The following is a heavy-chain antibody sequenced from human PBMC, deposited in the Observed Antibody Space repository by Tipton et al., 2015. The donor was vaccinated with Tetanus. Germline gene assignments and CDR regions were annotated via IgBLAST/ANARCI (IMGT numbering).Heavy chain of an antibody. CDR1: GYTFTGYY. CDR2: IDPNSGGT. V-gene: IGHV1-2*02. D-gene: IGHD3-22*01. J-gene: IGHJ6*02. Sequence: QLVQSGAGVKKPGASVKVSCKASGYTFTGYYIYWVRQAPGQGLEWMGWIDPNSGGTVYAQKFQGRVTMTRDTSISTAYMELRSLRSDDTAVYYCARDRGDYIYYGMDVWGPGTTVTVS. CDR3: ARDRGDYIYYGMDV.